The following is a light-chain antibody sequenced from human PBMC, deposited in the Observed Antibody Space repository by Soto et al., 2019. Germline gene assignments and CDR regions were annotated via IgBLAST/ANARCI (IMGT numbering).Light chain of an antibody. CDR1: SSNIGNNA. V-gene: IGLV1-36*01. CDR3: AAWDDSLNGLV. J-gene: IGLJ3*02. CDR2: YDD. Sequence: QSELTQPPSVSEAPRQRVTISCSGSSSNIGNNAENWYQQLPGKAPKLLIYYDDLLPSGVSDRFSGSKSGTSASLAISGLQSEDEADYYCAAWDDSLNGLVFGGGTKVTVL.